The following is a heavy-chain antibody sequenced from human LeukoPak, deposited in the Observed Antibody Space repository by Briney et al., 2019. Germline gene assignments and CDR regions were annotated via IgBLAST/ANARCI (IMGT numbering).Heavy chain of an antibody. Sequence: SETLSLTCAVYGGSFSGCYWSWIRQPPGKGLEWIGEINHSGSTNYNPSLKSRVTISVDTSKNQFSLKLSSVTAADTAVYYCARHTYYYGSGSYYFDYWGQGTLVTVSS. V-gene: IGHV4-34*01. CDR2: INHSGST. D-gene: IGHD3-10*01. CDR1: GGSFSGCY. J-gene: IGHJ4*02. CDR3: ARHTYYYGSGSYYFDY.